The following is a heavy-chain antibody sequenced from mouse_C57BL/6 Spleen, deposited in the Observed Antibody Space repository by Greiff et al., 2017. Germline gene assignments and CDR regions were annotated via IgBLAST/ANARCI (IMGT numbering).Heavy chain of an antibody. J-gene: IGHJ4*01. V-gene: IGHV1-59*01. Sequence: QVQLQQPGAELVRPGTSVKLSCKASGYTFTSYWMHWVKQRPGQGLEWIGVIDPSDSYTNYNQKFKGKATLTVDTSSSTAYMQLSSLTSEDSAVYYSARRREDYAMDYWGQGTSVTVSS. CDR3: ARRREDYAMDY. CDR2: IDPSDSYT. CDR1: GYTFTSYW.